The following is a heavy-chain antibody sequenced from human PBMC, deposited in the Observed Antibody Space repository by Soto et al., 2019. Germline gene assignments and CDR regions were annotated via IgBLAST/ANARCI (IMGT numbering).Heavy chain of an antibody. Sequence: AETLSLTCTVSGGSVSSGSYYWSWIRQPPWKGLEWIGYIYYSGSTNYNPSLKSRVTISVDTSKNQFSLKLSSVTAADTAVYYCAREVRSSSTLAFYYYYGMDVWGQGTTVTVSS. CDR3: AREVRSSSTLAFYYYYGMDV. CDR1: GGSVSSGSYY. D-gene: IGHD6-6*01. V-gene: IGHV4-61*01. CDR2: IYYSGST. J-gene: IGHJ6*02.